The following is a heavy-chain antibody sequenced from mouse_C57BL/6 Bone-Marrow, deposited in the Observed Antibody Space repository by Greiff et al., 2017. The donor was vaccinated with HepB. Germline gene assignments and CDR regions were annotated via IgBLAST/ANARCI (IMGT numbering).Heavy chain of an antibody. CDR1: GFTFSSYT. Sequence: EVQVVESGGGLVKPGGSLKLSCAASGFTFSSYTMSWVRQTTEKRLEWVATISGGGGNTYYPDSVKGRFTISRDNAKNTLYLQMSSLRSEDTALYYCARHGDYDGFAYWGQGTLVTVSA. J-gene: IGHJ3*01. CDR2: ISGGGGNT. V-gene: IGHV5-9*01. CDR3: ARHGDYDGFAY. D-gene: IGHD2-4*01.